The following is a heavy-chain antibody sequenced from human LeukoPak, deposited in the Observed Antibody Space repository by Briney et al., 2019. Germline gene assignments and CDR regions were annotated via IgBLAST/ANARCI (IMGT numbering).Heavy chain of an antibody. D-gene: IGHD2/OR15-2a*01. V-gene: IGHV3-23*01. J-gene: IGHJ4*02. CDR2: ISGSGGST. CDR3: AKLLITRVVISPALDS. Sequence: GGSLRLSCAASGFTFSTYVMSWVRQAPGKGLEWVSAISGSGGSTYYADSVKGRFTISRDNSKNTLFLQMNSLRAEDTALYYCAKLLITRVVISPALDSWGQGTLVTVSS. CDR1: GFTFSTYV.